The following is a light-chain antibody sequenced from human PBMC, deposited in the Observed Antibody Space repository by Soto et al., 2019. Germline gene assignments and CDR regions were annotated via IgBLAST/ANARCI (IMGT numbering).Light chain of an antibody. CDR3: QQFYRHPFT. J-gene: IGKJ3*01. CDR1: QGISNH. CDR2: HAS. Sequence: DIQLTQSPAFLSASLGDRATITCLASQGISNHFAWYQQKPAKAPSLLIYHASTLHSGVPSSFSGSESGTEHPHSSRRLHPEFCESYSWQQFYRHPFTFGPGTKVDVK. V-gene: IGKV1-9*01.